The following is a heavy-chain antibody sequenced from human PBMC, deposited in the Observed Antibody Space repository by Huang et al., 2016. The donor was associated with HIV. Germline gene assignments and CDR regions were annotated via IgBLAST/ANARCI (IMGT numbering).Heavy chain of an antibody. J-gene: IGHJ6*02. CDR1: GKTFSGSA. V-gene: IGHV1-69*13. D-gene: IGHD3-10*01. CDR3: AAKIGSDGYFISRGPRSNYYSLDV. Sequence: QLQLVQSGAQVKKPGSSVNVSCKASGKTFSGSAISWVRQAPGKRLEWMGGICPRYGKPQYAQNFQGRVTITADESMTTAYMELTSLTSKDTAVYFCAAKIGSDGYFISRGPRSNYYSLDVWGQGTTVVVSS. CDR2: ICPRYGKP.